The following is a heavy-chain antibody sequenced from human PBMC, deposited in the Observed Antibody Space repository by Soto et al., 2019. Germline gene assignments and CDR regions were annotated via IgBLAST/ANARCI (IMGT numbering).Heavy chain of an antibody. CDR2: INAGNGNT. Sequence: QVPLVQSGAEVKKPGASVKVSCKASGYTFTSYAMHWVRQAPGQRLEWMGWINAGNGNTKYSQKFQGRVTITRDTSASTAYMELSSLRSEDTAVYYCARDSPAYCSSTSCNSYYYGMDVWGQGTTVTVSS. D-gene: IGHD2-2*01. CDR1: GYTFTSYA. CDR3: ARDSPAYCSSTSCNSYYYGMDV. V-gene: IGHV1-3*01. J-gene: IGHJ6*02.